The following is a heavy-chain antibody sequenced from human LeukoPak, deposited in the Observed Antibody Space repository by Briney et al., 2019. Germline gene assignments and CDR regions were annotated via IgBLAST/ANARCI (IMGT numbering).Heavy chain of an antibody. J-gene: IGHJ4*02. CDR3: ARDNYGDYSYDY. CDR2: ISGSGGST. V-gene: IGHV3-23*01. CDR1: GFTFSSYA. Sequence: GGSLRLSCAASGFTFSSYAMSWVRQAPGKGLEWVSAISGSGGSTYYADSVKGRFTISRDNSKNTLYLQMNSLRAEDTAVYYCARDNYGDYSYDYWGQGTLVTVSS. D-gene: IGHD4-17*01.